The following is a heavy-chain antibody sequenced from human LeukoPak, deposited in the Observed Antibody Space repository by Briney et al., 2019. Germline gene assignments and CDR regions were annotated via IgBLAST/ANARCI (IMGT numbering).Heavy chain of an antibody. CDR1: SASISSSPYY. V-gene: IGHV4-39*07. J-gene: IGHJ5*02. Sequence: SETLSLTCTVSSASISSSPYYWGWIRQSPGKGLEWIGTIYYSGSTYYIPSLKSRVTMSVDTSKNQFSLRLTSLTAADTAVYYCARGRNGYDGYGSGSGWFDPWGQGILVTVSS. CDR2: IYYSGST. CDR3: ARGRNGYDGYGSGSGWFDP. D-gene: IGHD5-12*01.